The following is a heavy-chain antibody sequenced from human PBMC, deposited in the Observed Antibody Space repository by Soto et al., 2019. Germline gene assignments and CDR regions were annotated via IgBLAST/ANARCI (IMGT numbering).Heavy chain of an antibody. J-gene: IGHJ4*02. V-gene: IGHV4-34*01. CDR3: ARHGFLGTFDY. Sequence: QVQLQQWGAGLLKPSETLSLTCAVYGGSFSGYYWSWIRQPPGKGLEWIGEINHSGSTNYNPSLKSRVTISVDTSKNQFSLKLSSVTAADTAVYYCARHGFLGTFDYWGQGTLVTVSS. CDR2: INHSGST. D-gene: IGHD3-10*01. CDR1: GGSFSGYY.